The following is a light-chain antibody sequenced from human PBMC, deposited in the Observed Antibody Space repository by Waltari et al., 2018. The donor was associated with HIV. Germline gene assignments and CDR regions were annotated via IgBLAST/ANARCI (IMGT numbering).Light chain of an antibody. Sequence: QSALTQPASVSGSPGQSITISCTGTSSDVGGYNYVSWYQHHPGRAPKLMMYDVSNRPSGVSNRFSGSKSGNTASLTISGLQAEDEADYYCSSYTGNIARVFGGGTKLTVL. CDR3: SSYTGNIARV. CDR1: SSDVGGYNY. V-gene: IGLV2-14*01. J-gene: IGLJ3*02. CDR2: DVS.